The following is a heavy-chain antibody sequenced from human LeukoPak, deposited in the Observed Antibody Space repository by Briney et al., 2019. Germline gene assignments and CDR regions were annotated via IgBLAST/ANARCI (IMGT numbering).Heavy chain of an antibody. CDR1: GFTFNTYG. Sequence: GGSLRLSCAASGFTFNTYGMHWVRQAPGKGLEWVAVISYDGSNKYYADSVKGRFTISRDNSKNTLYLQMNSLRAEDTAVYYCAKDDYGSGSYPGGYWGQGTLVTVSS. V-gene: IGHV3-30*18. CDR2: ISYDGSNK. J-gene: IGHJ4*02. CDR3: AKDDYGSGSYPGGY. D-gene: IGHD3-10*01.